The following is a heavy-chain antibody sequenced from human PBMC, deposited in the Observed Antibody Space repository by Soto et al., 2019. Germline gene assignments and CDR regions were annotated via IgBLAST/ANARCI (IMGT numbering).Heavy chain of an antibody. J-gene: IGHJ4*02. CDR1: GGTFSIYT. V-gene: IGHV1-69*02. CDR3: ARGNYFNSATCYAYFDL. Sequence: QVQLVQSGAEVKKPGSSVKVSCKASGGTFSIYTISWVRQAPGQGLEWMGRIIPILGMANYGQKFQGRITITADRSTSTAYRELSSLRSEHTAVYYCARGNYFNSATCYAYFDLWGQGTLVTVSS. D-gene: IGHD2-2*01. CDR2: IIPILGMA.